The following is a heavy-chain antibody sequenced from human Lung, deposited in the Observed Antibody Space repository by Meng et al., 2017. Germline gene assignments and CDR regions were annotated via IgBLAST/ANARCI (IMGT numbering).Heavy chain of an antibody. D-gene: IGHD1/OR15-1a*01. CDR3: ARPKQANWYFDL. J-gene: IGHJ2*01. V-gene: IGHV4-34*01. CDR2: INHSGST. CDR1: GGSFSGYY. Sequence: LSEVRAGLLKPPETLSRTCAVYGGSFSGYYWSWIRQPPGKGLEWIGEINHSGSTNYNPSLKSRVTISVDTSKNQFSLKLSSVTAADTAVYYCARPKQANWYFDLWGRGTLVTVSS.